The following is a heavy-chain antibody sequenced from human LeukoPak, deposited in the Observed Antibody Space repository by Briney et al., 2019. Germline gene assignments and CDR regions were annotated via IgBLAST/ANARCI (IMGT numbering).Heavy chain of an antibody. CDR3: ARQQDSNYYYYYMDV. CDR2: IYYSGST. Sequence: SETLSLTCTVSGGSISSNYWSWTRQPPAQGLECVGYIYYSGSTNYNPTLKSRVTISVDTSKNQFSLKLSSVTAADTAVYYCARQQDSNYYYYYMDVWGKGTTVTVSS. V-gene: IGHV4-59*08. J-gene: IGHJ6*03. D-gene: IGHD2-15*01. CDR1: GGSISSNY.